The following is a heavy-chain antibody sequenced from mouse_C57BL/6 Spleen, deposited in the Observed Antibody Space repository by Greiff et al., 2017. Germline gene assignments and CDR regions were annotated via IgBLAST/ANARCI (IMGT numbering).Heavy chain of an antibody. CDR1: GFTFSDYG. V-gene: IGHV5-17*01. D-gene: IGHD1-1*01. J-gene: IGHJ1*03. CDR2: ISSGSSTI. Sequence: EVQVVESGGGLVKPGGSLKLSCAASGFTFSDYGMHWVRQAPEKGLEWVAYISSGSSTIYYADTVKGRFTISRDNATNTLFLQMTSLSSEDAAMYYCARGSTHWYFDDWGTGTTLTVSS. CDR3: ARGSTHWYFDD.